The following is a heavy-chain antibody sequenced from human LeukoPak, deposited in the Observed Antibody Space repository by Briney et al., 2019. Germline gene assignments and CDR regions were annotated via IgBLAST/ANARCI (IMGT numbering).Heavy chain of an antibody. Sequence: GGSLRLSCAASGISVSNDYMSWVRQAPGKGLEWVSAIYADGYTRDAASVKGRFSTSRHNSKSTVYLQMDNLRPEDTAVYYCARDRRGEKDFDVWGPGTIVTVSS. CDR2: IYADGYT. CDR1: GISVSNDY. J-gene: IGHJ3*01. CDR3: ARDRRGEKDFDV. V-gene: IGHV3-53*04.